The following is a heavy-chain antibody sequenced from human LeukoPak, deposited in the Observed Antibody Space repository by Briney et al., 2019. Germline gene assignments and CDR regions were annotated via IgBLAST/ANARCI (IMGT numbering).Heavy chain of an antibody. J-gene: IGHJ4*02. CDR2: ISYDGSNK. CDR1: GFTFSSYG. D-gene: IGHD3-22*01. V-gene: IGHV3-30*03. CDR3: ARESWYYDSSGYYPYYFDY. Sequence: AGGSLRLSCAASGFTFSSYGMHWVRQAPGKGLEWVAVISYDGSNKYYADSVKGRFTISRDNSKNTLYLQMNSLRAEDTAVYYCARESWYYDSSGYYPYYFDYWGQGTLVTVSS.